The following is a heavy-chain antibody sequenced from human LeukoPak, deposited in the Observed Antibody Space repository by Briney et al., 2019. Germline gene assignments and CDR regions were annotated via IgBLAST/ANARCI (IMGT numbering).Heavy chain of an antibody. CDR1: GFTFSNYG. Sequence: GGSLRLSCAASGFTFSNYGMSWVRQAPGKGLEWFSAITGSGASTLYADSVKGRFTISRDNSKNTLYLQMNSLRAEDTAVYYCARDGSGAKDYFDYWGQGTLVTVSS. CDR3: ARDGSGAKDYFDY. CDR2: ITGSGAST. V-gene: IGHV3-23*01. D-gene: IGHD3-10*01. J-gene: IGHJ4*02.